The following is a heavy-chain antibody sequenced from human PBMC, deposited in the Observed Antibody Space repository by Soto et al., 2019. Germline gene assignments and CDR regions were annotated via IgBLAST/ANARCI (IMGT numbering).Heavy chain of an antibody. CDR1: GYTFTSYG. J-gene: IGHJ4*02. CDR2: ISAHNGNT. D-gene: IGHD1-1*01. Sequence: QVHLVQSGAEVKKPGASVKVSCKASGYTFTSYGITWVRQAPGQGLEWMGWISAHNGNTDYAQKLQGRVIVTRDTSTSTAYMDLRSLRSDDTAVSYCARGRYGDYWGQGALVTVSS. CDR3: ARGRYGDY. V-gene: IGHV1-18*01.